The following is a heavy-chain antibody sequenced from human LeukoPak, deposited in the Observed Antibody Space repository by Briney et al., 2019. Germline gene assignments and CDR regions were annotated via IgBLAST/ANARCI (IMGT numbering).Heavy chain of an antibody. D-gene: IGHD3-9*01. Sequence: GGSLRLSCAASGFTFSSYAMHWVRQAPGKGLEYVSAISSDGGSTYYADSVKGRFTISRDNSKNTLYLQMSSLRAEDTAVYYCVKGMEDYDILTGVLDVWGQGTTVTVSS. J-gene: IGHJ6*02. CDR1: GFTFSSYA. V-gene: IGHV3-64D*06. CDR2: ISSDGGST. CDR3: VKGMEDYDILTGVLDV.